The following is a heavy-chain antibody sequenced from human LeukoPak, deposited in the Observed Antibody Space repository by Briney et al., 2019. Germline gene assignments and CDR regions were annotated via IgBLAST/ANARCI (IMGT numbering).Heavy chain of an antibody. CDR1: RFTFSSYA. Sequence: GGSLRLSCAASRFTFSSYAMSWVRQAPGKGLEWGSTLSGRGDSTYYAASVKGRFTISRDNSRNTLYLQMNTLRAEDTAVYYCAKAIAAPVWYFDLWGRGTLVTVSS. D-gene: IGHD6-13*01. J-gene: IGHJ2*01. CDR3: AKAIAAPVWYFDL. CDR2: LSGRGDST. V-gene: IGHV3-23*01.